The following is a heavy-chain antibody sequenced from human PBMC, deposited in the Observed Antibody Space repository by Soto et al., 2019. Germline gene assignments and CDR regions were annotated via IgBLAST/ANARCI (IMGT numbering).Heavy chain of an antibody. CDR1: GGSISSYY. CDR3: ARAPRECSGGSCYYGMDV. J-gene: IGHJ6*04. V-gene: IGHV4-59*01. CDR2: IYYSGST. Sequence: SETLSLTCTVSGGSISSYYWSWIRQPPGKGLEWIGYIYYSGSTNYNPSLKSRVTISGDTSKNQFSLKLSSVTAGDTAVYYCARAPRECSGGSCYYGMDVWGKGTTVTVS. D-gene: IGHD2-15*01.